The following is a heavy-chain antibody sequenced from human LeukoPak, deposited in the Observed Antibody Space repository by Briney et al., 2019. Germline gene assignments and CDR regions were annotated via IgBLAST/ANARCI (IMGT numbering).Heavy chain of an antibody. J-gene: IGHJ4*02. CDR3: ARDHVITSGWPSRIGY. CDR1: GYIFTSYG. CDR2: ISADHGNT. V-gene: IGHV1-18*01. Sequence: ASVKVSCKASGYIFTSYGITWVRQVPRQGLEWMGWISADHGNTNYAQKFQGRVTMTTDTSRTTAYMELRSLRSDDTAVYYCARDHVITSGWPSRIGYWGQGTLVTVSS. D-gene: IGHD6-19*01.